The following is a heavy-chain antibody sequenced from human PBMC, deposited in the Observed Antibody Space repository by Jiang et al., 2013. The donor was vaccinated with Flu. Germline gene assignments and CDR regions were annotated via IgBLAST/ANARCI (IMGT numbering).Heavy chain of an antibody. CDR1: GYSFTSYW. CDR3: ARHDSHSSGWTGYFDL. Sequence: GAEVKKPGESLKISCKGSGYSFTSYWIGWVRQMPGKGLEWMGSSILVTLIPDTARPSKARSPSQPTSPSAPPTLQWSSLKASDTAMYYCARHDSHSSGWTGYFDLWGRGTLVTVSS. V-gene: IGHV5-51*01. J-gene: IGHJ2*01. CDR2: SILVTLIP. D-gene: IGHD6-19*01.